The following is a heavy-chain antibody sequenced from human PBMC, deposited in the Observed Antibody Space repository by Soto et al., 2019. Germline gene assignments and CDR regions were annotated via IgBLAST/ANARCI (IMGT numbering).Heavy chain of an antibody. D-gene: IGHD6-13*01. Sequence: EASVKVSCKASGYTFTSYAMHWVRQAPGQRLEWMGWINAGNGNTKYSQKFQGRVTITRDTSASTAYMELSSLRSEDTAVYYCARLYSSSKAFDIWGQGTMVTVSS. J-gene: IGHJ3*02. CDR2: INAGNGNT. CDR1: GYTFTSYA. V-gene: IGHV1-3*01. CDR3: ARLYSSSKAFDI.